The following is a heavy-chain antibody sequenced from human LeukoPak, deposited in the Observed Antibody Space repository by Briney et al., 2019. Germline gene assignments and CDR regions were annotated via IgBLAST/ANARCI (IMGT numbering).Heavy chain of an antibody. Sequence: SETLSLTCTVSGGSISSGDYYWSWIRQPPGKGLEWIGYIYYSGSTYYNPSLKSRVTISVDTSKNQFSLKLSSVTAADTAVYYCAREHRNYYDSSGYHSDAFDIWGQGTMVTVSS. J-gene: IGHJ3*02. V-gene: IGHV4-30-4*01. CDR2: IYYSGST. CDR3: AREHRNYYDSSGYHSDAFDI. CDR1: GGSISSGDYY. D-gene: IGHD3-22*01.